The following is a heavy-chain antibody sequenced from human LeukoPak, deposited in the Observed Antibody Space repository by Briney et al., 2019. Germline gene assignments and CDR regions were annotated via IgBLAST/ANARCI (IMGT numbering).Heavy chain of an antibody. J-gene: IGHJ4*02. CDR1: GFTFSSYA. CDR2: MSFDVNNK. V-gene: IGHV3-30*04. Sequence: GGSLRLSCATSGFTFSSYAFHWVRQAPGKGLEWVATMSFDVNNKYYADSVRGRFTISRDNSKNTLYLQMNSLRAEDTAVYSCARGFCTSTSCYIDYWGQGTLVTVSS. CDR3: ARGFCTSTSCYIDY. D-gene: IGHD2-2*02.